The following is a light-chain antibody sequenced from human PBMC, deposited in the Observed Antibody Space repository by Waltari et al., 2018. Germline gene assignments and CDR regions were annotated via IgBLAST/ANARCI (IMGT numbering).Light chain of an antibody. CDR2: GSS. CDR3: QQYDSWPRT. Sequence: EIVVTQSPATLSVSPGERATLPCRASQTVSSNFAWYQQKPGQAPRLLIYGSSHRATGVPARFSGSGSGTEFTLTISSLQSEDFAVYYCQQYDSWPRTFGQGTKVEIK. V-gene: IGKV3-15*01. J-gene: IGKJ1*01. CDR1: QTVSSN.